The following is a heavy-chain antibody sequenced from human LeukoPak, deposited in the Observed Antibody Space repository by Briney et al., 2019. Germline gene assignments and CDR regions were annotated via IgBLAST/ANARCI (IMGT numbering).Heavy chain of an antibody. CDR3: ARDLSLYCSGGSCYSLNY. V-gene: IGHV3-48*04. Sequence: GGSLRLSCAASGFTFSSYSMNWVRQAPGKGLEWVSYISSSGSTIYYADSVKGRFTISRDNAKNSLYLQMNSLRAEDTAVYYCARDLSLYCSGGSCYSLNYWGQGTLVTVS. J-gene: IGHJ4*02. D-gene: IGHD2-15*01. CDR2: ISSSGSTI. CDR1: GFTFSSYS.